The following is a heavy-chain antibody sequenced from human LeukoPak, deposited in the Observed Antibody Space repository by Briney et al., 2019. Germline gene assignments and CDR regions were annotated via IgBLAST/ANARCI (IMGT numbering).Heavy chain of an antibody. Sequence: GGSLRLSCAASGFTVSSNYMSWVRQAPGKGLEWVSVIYSGGSTYYADSVKGRFTISRDNSKNTLYLQMNSLRAEDTAVYYCARVYCSTGCSFFDYWGQGTLVTVSS. CDR1: GFTVSSNY. V-gene: IGHV3-66*01. D-gene: IGHD2-2*01. J-gene: IGHJ4*02. CDR2: IYSGGST. CDR3: ARVYCSTGCSFFDY.